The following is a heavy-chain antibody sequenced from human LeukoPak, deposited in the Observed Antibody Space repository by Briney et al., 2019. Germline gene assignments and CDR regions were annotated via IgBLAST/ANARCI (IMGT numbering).Heavy chain of an antibody. J-gene: IGHJ4*02. Sequence: GASVKVSCTASGYTFTSYYIHWMRQAPGQGLEWMGIINPGSGTTTYAQKFQGRGTMTRDTSTSTVYMELSSLRSEDTAVYYCARGISGGSTVTYFFDYWGQGTLVTVSS. CDR3: ARGISGGSTVTYFFDY. D-gene: IGHD4-11*01. CDR2: INPGSGTT. V-gene: IGHV1-46*01. CDR1: GYTFTSYY.